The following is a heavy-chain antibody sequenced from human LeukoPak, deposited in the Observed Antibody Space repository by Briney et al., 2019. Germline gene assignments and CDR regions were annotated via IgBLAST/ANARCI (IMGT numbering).Heavy chain of an antibody. CDR3: AKDSTYYYGSGSYYDFDY. J-gene: IGHJ4*02. CDR2: ISYDGSNK. V-gene: IGHV3-30*04. Sequence: GGSLRLSCAASGFTFSSYAMHWVRQAPGKGLEWVAVISYDGSNKYYADSVKGRFTISRDNSKNTLYLQMNSLRAEDTAVYYCAKDSTYYYGSGSYYDFDYWGQGTLVTVSS. CDR1: GFTFSSYA. D-gene: IGHD3-10*01.